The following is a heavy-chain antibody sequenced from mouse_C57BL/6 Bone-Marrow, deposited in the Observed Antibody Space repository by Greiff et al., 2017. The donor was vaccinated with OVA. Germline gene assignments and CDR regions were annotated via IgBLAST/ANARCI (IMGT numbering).Heavy chain of an antibody. CDR2: ISDGGSYT. Sequence: EVQLVESGGGLVKPGGSLKLSCAASGFTFSSYAMSWVRQTPEKRLEWVATISDGGSYTNYPDNVKGRFTISRDKSKNNLYLQMSHLKSEDKAMYYCARDHGSRRGCFAYWGQGTLVTVSA. J-gene: IGHJ3*01. D-gene: IGHD1-1*01. CDR3: ARDHGSRRGCFAY. CDR1: GFTFSSYA. V-gene: IGHV5-4*01.